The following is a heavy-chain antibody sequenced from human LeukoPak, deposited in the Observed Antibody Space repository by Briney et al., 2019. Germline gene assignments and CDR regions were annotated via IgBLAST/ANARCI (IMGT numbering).Heavy chain of an antibody. CDR2: IWYDGSKD. D-gene: IGHD5-12*01. CDR1: GLIFENYG. V-gene: IGHV3-33*01. Sequence: PGRSLRLSCVVSGLIFENYGMHWVRQAPGKGLEWVAIIWYDGSKDYYADPVKGRFTISRDNSKNTLYLQMNSLSAEDTALYYCAGAYSGYDLKIDYWGQGTLVTVSS. J-gene: IGHJ4*02. CDR3: AGAYSGYDLKIDY.